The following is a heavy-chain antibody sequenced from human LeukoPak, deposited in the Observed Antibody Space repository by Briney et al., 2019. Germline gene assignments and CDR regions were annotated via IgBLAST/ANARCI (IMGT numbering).Heavy chain of an antibody. J-gene: IGHJ6*03. D-gene: IGHD2-15*01. CDR2: ISWNSGVI. Sequence: PGRSLRLSCTASGFSFDDHAMHWVRQAPGKGLEWLSGISWNSGVIRYADSVKGRFTISRDNARNSLYLQMNSLRAEDTAVYYCARVVVVASRMDVWGKGTTVTVSS. CDR3: ARVVVVASRMDV. CDR1: GFSFDDHA. V-gene: IGHV3-9*01.